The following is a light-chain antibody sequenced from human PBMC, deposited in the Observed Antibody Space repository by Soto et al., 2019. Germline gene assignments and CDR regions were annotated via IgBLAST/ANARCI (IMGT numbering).Light chain of an antibody. CDR3: SSYAGRSNV. CDR2: EVN. J-gene: IGLJ1*01. V-gene: IGLV2-8*01. Sequence: LTQPPSASGSPGQSVAISCTGTSSDVGGYNYVSWYQQHPGKAPKLMIYEVNKRPSGDPDRFSGSKSGNTASLTVSGLQAEDEADYYCSSYAGRSNVFGTGTKVTVL. CDR1: SSDVGGYNY.